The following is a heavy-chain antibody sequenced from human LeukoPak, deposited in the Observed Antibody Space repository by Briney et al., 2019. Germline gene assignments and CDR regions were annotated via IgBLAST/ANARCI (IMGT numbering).Heavy chain of an antibody. CDR1: GYTFTSYY. V-gene: IGHV1-46*01. D-gene: IGHD6-13*01. Sequence: ASAKVSCKASGYTFTSYYMHWVRQAPGQGLEWMGIINPSGGSTSYAQKFQGRVTMTRDTSTSTVYMELSSLRSEDTAVYYCARDRDPDSSSWYWFDPWGQGTLVTVSS. CDR3: ARDRDPDSSSWYWFDP. J-gene: IGHJ5*02. CDR2: INPSGGST.